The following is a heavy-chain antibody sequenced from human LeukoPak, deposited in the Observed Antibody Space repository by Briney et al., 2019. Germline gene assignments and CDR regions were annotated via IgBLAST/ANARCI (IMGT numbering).Heavy chain of an antibody. CDR3: ASTYGSGSYADE. D-gene: IGHD3-10*01. CDR1: GGTFSSYA. CDR2: VIPILGIA. V-gene: IGHV1-69*04. J-gene: IGHJ4*02. Sequence: SVKVSCKASGGTFSSYAISWVRQAPGQGLEWMGRVIPILGIANYAQKFQGRVTITADKSTSTAYMELSSLRSEDTAVYYCASTYGSGSYADEWGQGTLVTVSS.